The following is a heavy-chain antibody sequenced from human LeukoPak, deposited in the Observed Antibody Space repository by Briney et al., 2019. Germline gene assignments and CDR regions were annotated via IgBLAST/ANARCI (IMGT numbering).Heavy chain of an antibody. CDR1: GFTFDDYA. CDR2: ISGDGGST. J-gene: IGHJ6*02. CDR3: AKDSGGWVYYYYYGMDV. D-gene: IGHD6-19*01. V-gene: IGHV3-43*02. Sequence: PGGSLRLSCAAFGFTFDDYAMHWVRQAPGKGLECVSLISGDGGSTYYADSVKGRFTISRDNSKNSLYLQMNSLRTEDTALYYCAKDSGGWVYYYYYGMDVWGQGTTVTVSS.